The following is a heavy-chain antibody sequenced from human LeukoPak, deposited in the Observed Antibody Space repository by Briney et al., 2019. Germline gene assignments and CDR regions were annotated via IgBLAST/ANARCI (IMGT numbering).Heavy chain of an antibody. D-gene: IGHD2-21*02. V-gene: IGHV7-4-1*02. CDR2: INTNTGNP. CDR1: GYTFTSYA. CDR3: ARENIVVVTAIRRMKYFQH. J-gene: IGHJ1*01. Sequence: GASVKVSCKASGYTFTSYAMNWVRQAPGQGLEWMGWINTNTGNPTYAQGFTGRFVFSLDTSVSTAYLQISSLKAEDTAVYYCARENIVVVTAIRRMKYFQHWGQGTLVTVSS.